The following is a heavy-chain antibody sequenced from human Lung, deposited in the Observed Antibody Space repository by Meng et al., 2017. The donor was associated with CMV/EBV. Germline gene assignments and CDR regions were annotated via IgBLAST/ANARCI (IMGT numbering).Heavy chain of an antibody. V-gene: IGHV4-4*02. CDR3: LRRSGGSV. CDR2: IPHRGSS. Sequence: VQLRGAGPAPVKPSETLSLPCAVSGDSITNHNWWAWVRQPPGKGLEWIGEIPHRGSSAYNPSLKSRVSMSIDKSKNQFSLKLTSVTAADTAVYHCLRRSGGSVWGQGTLVTVSS. CDR1: GDSITNHNW. J-gene: IGHJ1*01. D-gene: IGHD3-10*01.